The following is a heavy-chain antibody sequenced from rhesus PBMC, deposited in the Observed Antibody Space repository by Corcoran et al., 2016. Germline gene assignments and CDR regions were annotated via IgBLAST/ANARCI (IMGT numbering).Heavy chain of an antibody. D-gene: IGHD6-25*01. J-gene: IGHJ3*01. CDR1: GSSISSHC. V-gene: IGHV4-80*01. CDR2: INGNSGST. CDR3: AMGIAAAGIVTFDF. Sequence: HVQLQESGPGLVKPSETLSLTCAVAGSSISSHCRSGTRPPPGTALDWVGEINGNSGSTYSNPSLKSRVTISKDASKNQFSLKLSSVTAADTAVYYCAMGIAAAGIVTFDFWGQGLRVTVSS.